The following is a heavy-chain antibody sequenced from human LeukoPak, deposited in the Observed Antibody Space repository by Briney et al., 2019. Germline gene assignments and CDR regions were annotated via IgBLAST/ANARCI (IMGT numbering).Heavy chain of an antibody. J-gene: IGHJ4*02. V-gene: IGHV3-48*01. Sequence: GGSLRLSCAASGFTFSSYSMNWVRQAPGKGLEWVSYISSSSSTIYYADSVKGRFTISRDNAKNSLYLQMNSLRAEDTAVYYCAKLAPVDTAMVNYFDYWGQGTLVTVSS. CDR1: GFTFSSYS. D-gene: IGHD5-18*01. CDR2: ISSSSSTI. CDR3: AKLAPVDTAMVNYFDY.